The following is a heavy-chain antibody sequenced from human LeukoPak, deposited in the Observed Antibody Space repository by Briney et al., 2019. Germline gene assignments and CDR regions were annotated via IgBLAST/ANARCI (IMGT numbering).Heavy chain of an antibody. CDR1: GVSINSYY. J-gene: IGHJ4*02. V-gene: IGHV4-59*08. D-gene: IGHD6-19*01. CDR3: ARQLRGEAVAGHLQPFDY. CDR2: IYYSGST. Sequence: ASETLSLTCTVSGVSINSYYWNWIRQPPGKGLEWIGYIYYSGSTNYNPSLMSRVTISVDTSKNQFSLKLSSVTAADTAVYFCARQLRGEAVAGHLQPFDYWGQGTLVTVSS.